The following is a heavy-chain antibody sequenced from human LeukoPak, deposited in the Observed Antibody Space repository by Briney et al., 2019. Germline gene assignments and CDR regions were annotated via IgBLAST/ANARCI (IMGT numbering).Heavy chain of an antibody. Sequence: PSETLSLTCTVFGGSISSSSYYWGWIRQPPGKGLEWIGSIYYSGSTYYNPSLKSRVTISVDTSKNQFSLKLSSVTAADTAVYYCARVGNYFDYWGQGTLVTVSS. CDR2: IYYSGST. J-gene: IGHJ4*02. CDR3: ARVGNYFDY. V-gene: IGHV4-39*07. CDR1: GGSISSSSYY.